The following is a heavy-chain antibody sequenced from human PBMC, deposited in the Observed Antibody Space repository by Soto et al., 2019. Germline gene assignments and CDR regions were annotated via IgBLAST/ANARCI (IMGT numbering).Heavy chain of an antibody. CDR2: IKSKTDVGTT. CDR3: TTGPLFDWILKAYLDY. D-gene: IGHD3-9*01. CDR1: RCAVSGGW. V-gene: IGHV3-15*07. J-gene: IGHJ4*02. Sequence: HWCCVRICGASGRCAVSGGWRNWVRKAPGKGLEGVGRIKSKTDVGTTDYAAPVKGRFTISRDDSKNTLYLQMTSLKTEDTAVYYCTTGPLFDWILKAYLDYSGQRTLATVSS.